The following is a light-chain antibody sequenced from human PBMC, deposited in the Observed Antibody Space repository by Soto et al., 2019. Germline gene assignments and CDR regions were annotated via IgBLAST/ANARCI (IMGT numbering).Light chain of an antibody. V-gene: IGKV3-15*01. Sequence: EIVMTQSPATLSSSPGERATLSCRASQSVRSNLAWYQQTPGQAPRLLIYGASTRATGIPARFSGSGSGTEFTLSIGSLQSEDFAVYYCQQYNDWPPTFGQGTKVDIK. CDR1: QSVRSN. J-gene: IGKJ1*01. CDR3: QQYNDWPPT. CDR2: GAS.